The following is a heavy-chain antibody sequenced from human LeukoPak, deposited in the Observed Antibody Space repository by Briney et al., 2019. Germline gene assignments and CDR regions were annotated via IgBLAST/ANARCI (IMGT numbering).Heavy chain of an antibody. J-gene: IGHJ4*02. CDR3: ARDKIAARFFDY. V-gene: IGHV3-11*01. CDR1: GFTFSDYY. CDR2: ISSSGNTI. Sequence: GGSLRLSCAASGFTFSDYYMSWIRRAPGKGLEWVSYISSSGNTIYYADSVKGRFTISRDNAKNSLYLQMNSLRAEDTAVYYCARDKIAARFFDYWGQGTLVTVSS. D-gene: IGHD6-6*01.